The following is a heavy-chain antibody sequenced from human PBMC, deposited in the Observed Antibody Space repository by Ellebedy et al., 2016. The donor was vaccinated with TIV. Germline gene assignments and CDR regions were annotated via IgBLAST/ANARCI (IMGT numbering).Heavy chain of an antibody. Sequence: GESLKISXAASGFTFSSYAMHWVRQAPGKGLEWVAVISYDGSNKYYADSVKGRFTISRDNSKNTLYLQMNSLRAEDTAVYYCARDMVVAAITTGMDVWGQGTTVTVSS. V-gene: IGHV3-30*04. CDR3: ARDMVVAAITTGMDV. J-gene: IGHJ6*02. CDR2: ISYDGSNK. CDR1: GFTFSSYA. D-gene: IGHD2-15*01.